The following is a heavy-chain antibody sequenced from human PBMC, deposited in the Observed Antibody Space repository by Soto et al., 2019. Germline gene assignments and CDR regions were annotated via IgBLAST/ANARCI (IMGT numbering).Heavy chain of an antibody. CDR3: ARLPGYCSSTSCYGYYGMDV. V-gene: IGHV4-59*08. Sequence: SETLSLTCTVSGGSVSGYYWSWIRQSPGKGLEWIAYIYYIGSSNSNPSLKSRVTISVDTSKNQFSLKLGSVNAADTAVYYCARLPGYCSSTSCYGYYGMDVWGQGTTVTVSS. J-gene: IGHJ6*02. CDR1: GGSVSGYY. CDR2: IYYIGSS. D-gene: IGHD2-2*01.